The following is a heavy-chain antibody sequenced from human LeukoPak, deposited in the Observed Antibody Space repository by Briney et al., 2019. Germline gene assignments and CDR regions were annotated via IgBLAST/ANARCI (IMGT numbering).Heavy chain of an antibody. CDR2: IYSGGST. V-gene: IGHV3-53*01. CDR3: ARDSGSSWDY. D-gene: IGHD1-26*01. J-gene: IGHJ4*02. Sequence: GGSLRLSCAASGFTISNNYMSWVRQAPGKGLEWVSIIYSGGSTYYADSVKGRFIISRDNSKNTLYLQMNSLRAEDTAVYYCARDSGSSWDYWGQGTLVTVSS. CDR1: GFTISNNY.